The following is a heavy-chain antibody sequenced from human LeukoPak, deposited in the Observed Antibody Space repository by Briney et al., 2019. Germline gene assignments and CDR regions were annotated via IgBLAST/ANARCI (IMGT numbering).Heavy chain of an antibody. CDR2: ISYDGSNK. CDR1: GFTFSSYG. V-gene: IGHV3-30*18. J-gene: IGHJ3*02. D-gene: IGHD3-22*01. Sequence: GGSLRLSCAASGFTFSSYGMHWVRQAPGKGLEWVAVISYDGSNKYYADSVKGRFTISRDNSKNTLYLQMNSLRVEDTAVYYCAKGSYDSSGYYYVGYDAFDIWGQGTMVTVSS. CDR3: AKGSYDSSGYYYVGYDAFDI.